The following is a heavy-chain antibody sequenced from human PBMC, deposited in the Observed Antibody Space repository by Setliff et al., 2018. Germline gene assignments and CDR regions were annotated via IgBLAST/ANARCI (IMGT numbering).Heavy chain of an antibody. D-gene: IGHD3-3*01. CDR3: ARGYRGYYNFWSGSQGANWFDP. CDR1: GGTFSSYA. J-gene: IGHJ5*02. Sequence: SVKVSCKAAGGTFSSYAISWVRQAPGQGLEWMGGIIPIFGTANYAQKFQGRVTITADESTSTAYMELSSLRSEDTAVYYCARGYRGYYNFWSGSQGANWFDPWGQGTLVTVSS. CDR2: IIPIFGTA. V-gene: IGHV1-69*13.